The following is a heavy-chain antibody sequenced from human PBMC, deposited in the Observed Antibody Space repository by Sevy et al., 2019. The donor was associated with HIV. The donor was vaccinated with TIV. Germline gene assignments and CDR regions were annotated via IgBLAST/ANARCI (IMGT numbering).Heavy chain of an antibody. D-gene: IGHD3-10*01. J-gene: IGHJ4*02. V-gene: IGHV3-23*01. CDR2: ISGSGGST. CDR3: AKSDSVVRGVRESFDY. CDR1: GFTFSSYA. Sequence: GGSLRLSCAASGFTFSSYAMSWVRQAPGKGLEWVSAISGSGGSTYYADSVKGRFTISRDNSKNTLCLQMNSLRAEDTAVYYCAKSDSVVRGVRESFDYWGQGTLVTVSS.